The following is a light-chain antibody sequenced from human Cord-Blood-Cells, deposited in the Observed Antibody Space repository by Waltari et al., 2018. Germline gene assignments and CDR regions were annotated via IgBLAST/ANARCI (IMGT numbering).Light chain of an antibody. Sequence: QSALTQPASVSGSPGQSITISCTGTSRDVGGYNYVSWYQQHQGKAPKLMIYDVSNRPSGVSNRFSGSKSGNTASLTISGLQAEDEADYYCSSYTSSSTLVFGTGTKVTVL. V-gene: IGLV2-14*01. CDR1: SRDVGGYNY. J-gene: IGLJ1*01. CDR2: DVS. CDR3: SSYTSSSTLV.